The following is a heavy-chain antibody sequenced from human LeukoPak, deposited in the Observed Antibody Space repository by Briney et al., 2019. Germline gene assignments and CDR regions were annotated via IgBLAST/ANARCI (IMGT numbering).Heavy chain of an antibody. J-gene: IGHJ4*02. CDR3: ARGSPFAVAGGRYPDY. D-gene: IGHD6-19*01. CDR2: MNPNSGNT. Sequence: ASVKVSCKASGYTFTSYDINWVRQATGQGLEWMGWMNPNSGNTNYAQKLQGRVTMTTDTSTSTAYMELRSLRSDDTAVYYCARGSPFAVAGGRYPDYWGQGTLVTVSS. V-gene: IGHV1-8*01. CDR1: GYTFTSYD.